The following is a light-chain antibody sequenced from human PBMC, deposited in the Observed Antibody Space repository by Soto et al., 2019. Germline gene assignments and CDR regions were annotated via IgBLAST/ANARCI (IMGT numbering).Light chain of an antibody. J-gene: IGKJ3*01. CDR3: QQYGISPGFT. CDR1: QSVSSN. Sequence: EIGMTQSPATLSVSPGERATLSCRASQSVSSNLAWYQQKPGQAPRLLIYAASTRATGIPARCSGSGSGTEFTLTISSLQSEDSAVYYCQQYGISPGFTFGPGTKVDIK. V-gene: IGKV3-15*01. CDR2: AAS.